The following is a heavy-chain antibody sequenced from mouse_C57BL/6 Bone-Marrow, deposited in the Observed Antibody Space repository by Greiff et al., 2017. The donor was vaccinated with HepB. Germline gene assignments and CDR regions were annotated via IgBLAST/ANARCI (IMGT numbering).Heavy chain of an antibody. Sequence: VKLQESGAELARPGASVKLSCKASGYTFTSYGISWVKQRTGQGLEWIGEIYPRSGNTYYNEKFKGKATLTADKSSSTAYTELRSLTSEDSAVYFCAREDYGSSPFAYWGQGTLVTVSA. CDR2: IYPRSGNT. J-gene: IGHJ3*01. CDR3: AREDYGSSPFAY. D-gene: IGHD1-1*01. V-gene: IGHV1-81*01. CDR1: GYTFTSYG.